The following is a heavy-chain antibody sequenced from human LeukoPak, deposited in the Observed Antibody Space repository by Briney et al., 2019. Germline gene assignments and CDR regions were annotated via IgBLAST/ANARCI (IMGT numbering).Heavy chain of an antibody. Sequence: PGGSLRLSCAASGFTFSSYSMNWVRQAPGKGLEWVSSIGSSSSYIYYADSVKGRFTISRDNAKNSLYLQMNSLRAEDTAVYYCARDPRVAGTYDAFDIWGQGTMVTVSS. CDR1: GFTFSSYS. D-gene: IGHD6-19*01. CDR3: ARDPRVAGTYDAFDI. CDR2: IGSSSSYI. J-gene: IGHJ3*02. V-gene: IGHV3-21*01.